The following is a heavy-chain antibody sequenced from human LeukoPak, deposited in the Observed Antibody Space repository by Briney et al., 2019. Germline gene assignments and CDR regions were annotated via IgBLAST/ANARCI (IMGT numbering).Heavy chain of an antibody. CDR3: ARVWEYSSSWYPSYYFDY. J-gene: IGHJ4*02. CDR2: IYYSGST. CDR1: GGSISSYY. Sequence: SETLSLTCTVSGGSISSYYWSWIRQPSGKGLEWIGYIYYSGSTNYNPSLKSRVTISVDTSKNQFSLKLSSVTAADTAVYYCARVWEYSSSWYPSYYFDYWGQGTLVTVSS. V-gene: IGHV4-59*01. D-gene: IGHD6-13*01.